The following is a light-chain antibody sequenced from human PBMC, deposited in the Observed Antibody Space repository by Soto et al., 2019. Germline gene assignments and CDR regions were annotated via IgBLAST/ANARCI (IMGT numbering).Light chain of an antibody. CDR1: SSNIGAGYD. Sequence: QSVLTQPPSVSWAPGQRVTISCTGSSSNIGAGYDVHWYQQLPGTAPKLLIYGNSNRPSGVPDRFSGSKSGTSASLAITGLQAEDEADYYCQSYDSSLSVHVVFGGGTKVTVL. V-gene: IGLV1-40*01. J-gene: IGLJ2*01. CDR2: GNS. CDR3: QSYDSSLSVHVV.